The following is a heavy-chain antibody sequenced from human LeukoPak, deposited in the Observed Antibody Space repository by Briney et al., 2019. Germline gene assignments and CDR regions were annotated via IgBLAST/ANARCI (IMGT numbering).Heavy chain of an antibody. D-gene: IGHD2-8*01. V-gene: IGHV1-24*01. CDR1: GYSLSELP. Sequence: ALVKVSCKVSGYSLSELPMHWVRQAPGKGLEWMGGFDPEDGERIYAQKFQGRITMTEDTSTDTAYMELKRLRSEDTAVYYCASESIVLKVYADGKAFDVWGQGTMVTVSS. J-gene: IGHJ3*01. CDR2: FDPEDGER. CDR3: ASESIVLKVYADGKAFDV.